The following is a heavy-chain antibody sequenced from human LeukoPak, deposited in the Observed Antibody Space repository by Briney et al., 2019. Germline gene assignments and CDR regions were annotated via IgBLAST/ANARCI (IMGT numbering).Heavy chain of an antibody. CDR2: IYYSGST. CDR3: ASQDRISSSWFFDY. D-gene: IGHD6-13*01. V-gene: IGHV4-39*01. J-gene: IGHJ4*02. Sequence: PSETLSLTCTVSGGSISSSSYYWGWIRQPPGKGLEWIGSIYYSGSTYYNPSLKSRVTISVDTSKNQFSLKLSSVTAADTAVYYCASQDRISSSWFFDYWGQGTLVTVSS. CDR1: GGSISSSSYY.